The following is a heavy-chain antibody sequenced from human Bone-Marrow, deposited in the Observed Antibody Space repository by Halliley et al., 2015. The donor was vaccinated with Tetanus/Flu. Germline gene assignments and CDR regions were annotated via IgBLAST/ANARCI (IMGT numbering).Heavy chain of an antibody. V-gene: IGHV4-31*02. CDR2: SSYWGGA. CDR3: ARDLGVRGSNWFDP. J-gene: IGHJ5*02. Sequence: GDSSYWGGASPNPSLKSRVTISLDTSKNQFSLGLTSVTAADTAVYYCARDLGVRGSNWFDPWGQGIPVTVSS. D-gene: IGHD3-10*01.